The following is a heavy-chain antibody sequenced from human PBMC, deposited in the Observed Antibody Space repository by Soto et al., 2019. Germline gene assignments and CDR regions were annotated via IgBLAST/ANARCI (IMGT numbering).Heavy chain of an antibody. Sequence: GGSLRLSCAASGFTFSSYWVSWVRQAPGKGLEWVANIKQDGSEKYYVDSVKGRFTISRDNAKNSLYLQMNSLRAEDTAVYYCARDGDSSSWYTTDAFDIWGQGTMVTVSS. V-gene: IGHV3-7*01. CDR2: IKQDGSEK. J-gene: IGHJ3*02. CDR1: GFTFSSYW. D-gene: IGHD6-13*01. CDR3: ARDGDSSSWYTTDAFDI.